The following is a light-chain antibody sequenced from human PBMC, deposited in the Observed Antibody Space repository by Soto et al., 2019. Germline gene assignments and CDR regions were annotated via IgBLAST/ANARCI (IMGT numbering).Light chain of an antibody. CDR2: EVS. V-gene: IGLV2-8*01. CDR3: SSYAGSNNFV. Sequence: QSALTQPPSASGSSGQSVTISCTGTSSDVGGYNYVSWYQQHPDKAPKLMIYEVSERPSGVPNRFSGSKSDNTASLTVSGLQAEDEADYYCSSYAGSNNFVFGTGTKVTVL. J-gene: IGLJ1*01. CDR1: SSDVGGYNY.